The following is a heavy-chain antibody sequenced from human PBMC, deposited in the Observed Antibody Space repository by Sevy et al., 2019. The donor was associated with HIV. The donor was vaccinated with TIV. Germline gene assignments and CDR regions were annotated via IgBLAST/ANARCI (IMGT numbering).Heavy chain of an antibody. CDR1: GFTFTKFG. CDR3: AKGIAASGYYFDF. V-gene: IGHV3-33*06. Sequence: GGSLRLSCAASGFTFTKFGMHWVRQAPGKGLEWVAGIWYDGNNEDYADSVKGRFTISRDNCKNTVYLQMNSLRAEDTAVYYCAKGIAASGYYFDFWGQGTLVTVSS. D-gene: IGHD6-13*01. J-gene: IGHJ4*02. CDR2: IWYDGNNE.